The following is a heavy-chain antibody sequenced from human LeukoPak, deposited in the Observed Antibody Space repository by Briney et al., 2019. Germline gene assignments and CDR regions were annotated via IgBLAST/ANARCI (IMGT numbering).Heavy chain of an antibody. D-gene: IGHD6-13*01. CDR2: IYHSGST. V-gene: IGHV4-30-2*01. J-gene: IGHJ4*02. CDR3: ARVVAAAGTVGLLDY. Sequence: SETLSLTCAVSGGSISSGGYSWSWIRQPPGKGLERIGYIYHSGSTYYNPSLKSRVTISVDRSKNQFSLKLSSVTAADTAVYYCARVVAAAGTVGLLDYWGQGTLVTVSS. CDR1: GGSISSGGYS.